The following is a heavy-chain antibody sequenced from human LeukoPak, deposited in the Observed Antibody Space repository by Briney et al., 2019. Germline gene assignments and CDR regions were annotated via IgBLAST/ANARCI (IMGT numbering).Heavy chain of an antibody. J-gene: IGHJ2*01. CDR1: GGSISSYY. CDR2: MYYSGIT. V-gene: IGHV4-59*12. Sequence: SETLSLTCTVSGGSISSYYWSWFRQPPGKGLEWIGYMYYSGITNYNPSLKSRVTISVDTSKNQFSLKLRSVTAADTAVYYCARAAGGKLRDWYFDLWGRGTLVTVSP. CDR3: ARAAGGKLRDWYFDL. D-gene: IGHD4-23*01.